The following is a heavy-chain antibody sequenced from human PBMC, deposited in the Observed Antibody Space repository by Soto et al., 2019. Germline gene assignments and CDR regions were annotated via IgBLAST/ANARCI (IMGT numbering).Heavy chain of an antibody. CDR2: ISTYNGNT. V-gene: IGHV1-18*01. CDR3: ASDYSYGMFGY. Sequence: QVQLVQSGAEVKKPGASVKVSCKASGYNFTSYGISWVRQAPGQGLEWMGWISTYNGNTNSAQKLQGRVTMTTDTPTSIAYMELRSLRADDTAVYYCASDYSYGMFGYRGQGTPVTVSS. D-gene: IGHD5-18*01. J-gene: IGHJ4*02. CDR1: GYNFTSYG.